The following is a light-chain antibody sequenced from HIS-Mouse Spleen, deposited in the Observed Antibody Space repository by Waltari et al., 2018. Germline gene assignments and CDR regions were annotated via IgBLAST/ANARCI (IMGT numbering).Light chain of an antibody. Sequence: SYELTQPPSVSVSPGQTARITCSGDALPKQYAYWYQQKPGQAPGLVRYKDSERPSGSPGGFAGSSSGTTVTLTISGVQAEDEADYYCQSADSSGTGWVFGGGTKLTVL. CDR3: QSADSSGTGWV. J-gene: IGLJ3*02. CDR1: ALPKQY. V-gene: IGLV3-25*03. CDR2: KDS.